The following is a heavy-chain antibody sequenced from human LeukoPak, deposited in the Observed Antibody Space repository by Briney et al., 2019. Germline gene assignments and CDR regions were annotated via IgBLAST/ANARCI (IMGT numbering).Heavy chain of an antibody. CDR1: GFTFSSYA. J-gene: IGHJ4*02. V-gene: IGHV3-30*04. CDR2: ISYDGSNK. CDR3: ARASYTNDFWSGYYDFDY. D-gene: IGHD3-3*01. Sequence: PGRSLRLSCAASGFTFSSYAMHWVRQAPGKGLEWVAVISYDGSNKYYADSVKGRFTISRDNSKNTLYLQMNSLRAEDTAVYYCARASYTNDFWSGYYDFDYWGQGTLVTVSS.